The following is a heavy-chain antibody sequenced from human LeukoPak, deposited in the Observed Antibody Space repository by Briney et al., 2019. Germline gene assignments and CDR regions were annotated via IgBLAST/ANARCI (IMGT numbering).Heavy chain of an antibody. CDR3: ARSHCSSTSCYPRWFDP. D-gene: IGHD2-2*01. Sequence: SQTLSLTCAVSGGSISSGGYSWSWIRQPPGKGLEWIGYIYHSGSTYYNSSLKSRVTISVDRSKNQFSLKLSSATAADTAVYYCARSHCSSTSCYPRWFDPWGQGTLVTVSS. CDR2: IYHSGST. J-gene: IGHJ5*02. CDR1: GGSISSGGYS. V-gene: IGHV4-30-2*01.